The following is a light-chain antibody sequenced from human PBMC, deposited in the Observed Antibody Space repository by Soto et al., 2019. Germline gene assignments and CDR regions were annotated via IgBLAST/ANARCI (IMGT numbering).Light chain of an antibody. V-gene: IGKV3-15*01. J-gene: IGKJ1*01. Sequence: EILMTQSPATLSLSPGDIAVLSCSASQSVSSNLAWCQQKPGQAPRLLIYGASTRATGIPARFSGSGSGTEYTLTISSLQSEDFAVYYCQQYSQWPPWTFGPGTKVDIK. CDR3: QQYSQWPPWT. CDR2: GAS. CDR1: QSVSSN.